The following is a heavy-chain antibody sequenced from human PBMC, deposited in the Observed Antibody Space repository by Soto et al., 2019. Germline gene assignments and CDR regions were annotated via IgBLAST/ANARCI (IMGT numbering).Heavy chain of an antibody. CDR2: ISAYNGNT. J-gene: IGHJ5*02. CDR3: ARRRIAAALGWFDP. Sequence: GASVKVSCKASGYTFTSYGISWVRQAPGQGLEWMGWISAYNGNTNYAQKLQGRVTMTTDTSTSTAYMELRSLRSDDTAVYYCARRRIAAALGWFDPWGQGTLVTVSS. CDR1: GYTFTSYG. V-gene: IGHV1-18*01. D-gene: IGHD6-13*01.